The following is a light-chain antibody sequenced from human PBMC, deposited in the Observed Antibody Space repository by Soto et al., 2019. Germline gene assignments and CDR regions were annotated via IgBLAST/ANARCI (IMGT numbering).Light chain of an antibody. CDR3: QQYYDTPET. Sequence: DIVMTQSPASLAVSLGERATINCKSSQNVLYHSNNKNYLAWYQQRPGRPPKLLIYWASTRDYGVPDRFSGSGSGTDFTLTISSLQAEDVAVYYCQQYYDTPETFGQGTRVEIK. V-gene: IGKV4-1*01. CDR2: WAS. CDR1: QNVLYHSNNKNY. J-gene: IGKJ1*01.